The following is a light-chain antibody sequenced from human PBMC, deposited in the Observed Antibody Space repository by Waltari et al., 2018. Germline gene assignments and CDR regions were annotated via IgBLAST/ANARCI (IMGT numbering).Light chain of an antibody. Sequence: DIQMTQSPSSLSASAGDTVNITCRASQGISDYLNWYQQKPGKTPKRLIYAASSLDSGVPSRFTGSGSGTDFTLTISSLQPEDFATYYCLQYNSHPYSFGQGTKVEIK. CDR3: LQYNSHPYS. CDR2: AAS. J-gene: IGKJ2*03. V-gene: IGKV1-17*01. CDR1: QGISDY.